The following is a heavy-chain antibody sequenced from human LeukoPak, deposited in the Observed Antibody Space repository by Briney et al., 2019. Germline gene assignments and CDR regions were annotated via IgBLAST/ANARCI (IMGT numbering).Heavy chain of an antibody. CDR2: ISWNSGSI. Sequence: GGSLRLSCAASGFTFDDYAMHWVRQAPGKGLEWVSGISWNSGSIGYADSVKGRFTISRDNAKNSLYLQMNSLRAEDTALYYCAKLYGETTVRAWGQGTLVTVSS. V-gene: IGHV3-9*01. CDR1: GFTFDDYA. CDR3: AKLYGETTVRA. D-gene: IGHD4-17*01. J-gene: IGHJ5*02.